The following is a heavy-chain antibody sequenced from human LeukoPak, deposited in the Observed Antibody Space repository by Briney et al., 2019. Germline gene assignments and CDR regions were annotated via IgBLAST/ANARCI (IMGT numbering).Heavy chain of an antibody. CDR1: GYTFTGYY. Sequence: ASVKVSCKASGYTFTGYYMHWVRQAPGQGLEWMGWINPNSGGTNYAQKFQGRVTITADESTSTAYMELSSLRSEDTAVYYCAGSRERELDFDYWGQGTLVTVSS. V-gene: IGHV1-2*02. D-gene: IGHD1-26*01. CDR2: INPNSGGT. J-gene: IGHJ4*02. CDR3: AGSRERELDFDY.